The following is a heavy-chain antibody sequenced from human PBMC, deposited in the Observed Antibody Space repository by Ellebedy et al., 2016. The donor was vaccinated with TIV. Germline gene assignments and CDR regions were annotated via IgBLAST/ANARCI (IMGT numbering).Heavy chain of an antibody. J-gene: IGHJ4*02. CDR3: ARDDLGAALDY. Sequence: SETLSLXXAVYGGSFSGFSWSWIRQSPGMGLEWIGEIIYSGTTNYNPFLKSRVTISIDTSKNQFSLKLTSVTAADIAVYFCARDDLGAALDYWGPGIQVTVSS. D-gene: IGHD6-13*01. V-gene: IGHV4-34*12. CDR2: IIYSGTT. CDR1: GGSFSGFS.